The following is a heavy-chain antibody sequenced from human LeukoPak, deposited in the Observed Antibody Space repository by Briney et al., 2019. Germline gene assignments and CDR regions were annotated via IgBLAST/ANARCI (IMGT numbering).Heavy chain of an antibody. Sequence: SETLSLTCTVSGGSISSYYWSWIRQPPGKGLEWIGYIYYSGSTNYNPSLKSRVTISVDTSKNQFSLKLSSVTAADTAVYYCARDSYGDFRSPEYYFDYWGQGTLVTVSS. D-gene: IGHD4-17*01. CDR2: IYYSGST. V-gene: IGHV4-59*01. CDR3: ARDSYGDFRSPEYYFDY. J-gene: IGHJ4*02. CDR1: GGSISSYY.